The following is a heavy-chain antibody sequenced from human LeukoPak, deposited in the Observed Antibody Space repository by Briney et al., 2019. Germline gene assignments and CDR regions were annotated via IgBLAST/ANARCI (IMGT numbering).Heavy chain of an antibody. Sequence: GGSLRLSCAASGFTFSTYSMNWVRQAPGKGLEWVSSISSSSNYIYYADSVKGRFTISRDNAKNTLYLQMNSLRAEDTAVYYCAREGLYYGDYAYWGQGTLVTVSS. D-gene: IGHD4-17*01. CDR2: ISSSSNYI. V-gene: IGHV3-21*01. J-gene: IGHJ4*02. CDR1: GFTFSTYS. CDR3: AREGLYYGDYAY.